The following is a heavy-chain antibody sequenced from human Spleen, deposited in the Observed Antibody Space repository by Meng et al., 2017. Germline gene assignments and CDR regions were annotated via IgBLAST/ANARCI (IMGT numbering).Heavy chain of an antibody. CDR3: ARESATVGYGMDV. Sequence: SETLSLTCTVSGGSISSGSYYWSWIRQPAGKGLEWIGRIYTSGSTNYNPSLNSRVTISVDTSKNQFSLKLSSVTAADTAVYYCARESATVGYGMDVWGQGTTVTVSS. D-gene: IGHD2-8*02. J-gene: IGHJ6*02. V-gene: IGHV4-61*02. CDR2: IYTSGST. CDR1: GGSISSGSYY.